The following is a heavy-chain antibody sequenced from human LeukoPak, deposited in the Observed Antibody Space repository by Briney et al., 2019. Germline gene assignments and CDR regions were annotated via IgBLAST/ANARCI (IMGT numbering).Heavy chain of an antibody. CDR2: ISSSGSTI. J-gene: IGHJ4*02. CDR3: ARDLSLVTIFRLVIDKYFDY. CDR1: GFTFSDYY. D-gene: IGHD3-3*01. Sequence: GGSLRLSCAASGFTFSDYYMSWIRQAPGKGLEWVSYISSSGSTIYYADSVKGRFTISRDNAKNSLYLQMNSLRAEDTAVYYCARDLSLVTIFRLVIDKYFDYWGQGTLVTVSS. V-gene: IGHV3-11*04.